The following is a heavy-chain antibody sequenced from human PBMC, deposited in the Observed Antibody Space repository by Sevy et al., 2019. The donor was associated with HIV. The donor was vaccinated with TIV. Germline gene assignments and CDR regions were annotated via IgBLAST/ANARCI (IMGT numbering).Heavy chain of an antibody. CDR3: AKHCSHYFDNSGYGEAFDV. V-gene: IGHV4-39*01. CDR1: GASITSSIYY. Sequence: SETLSLTCSVSGASITSSIYYWAWIRQSPAKGLEWFVSIHHSGSTYYNLSLKSRVTISVDTSKNHFSLKMNSVTAADTAVYYCAKHCSHYFDNSGYGEAFDVWGQGTKVTVSS. CDR2: IHHSGST. J-gene: IGHJ3*01. D-gene: IGHD3-22*01.